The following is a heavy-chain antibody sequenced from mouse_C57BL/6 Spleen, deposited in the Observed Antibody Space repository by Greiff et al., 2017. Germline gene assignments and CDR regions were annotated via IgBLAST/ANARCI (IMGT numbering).Heavy chain of an antibody. Sequence: QVQLQQPGAELVMPGASVKLSCKASGYTFTSYWMHWVKQRPGQGLEWIGEIDPSDSYTNYNQKFKGKSTLTVEKSSSTAYMQLSSLTSEDSAVYYCARSWGYGNYVDYWGQGTTLTVSS. CDR2: IDPSDSYT. D-gene: IGHD2-10*02. J-gene: IGHJ2*01. CDR1: GYTFTSYW. V-gene: IGHV1-69*01. CDR3: ARSWGYGNYVDY.